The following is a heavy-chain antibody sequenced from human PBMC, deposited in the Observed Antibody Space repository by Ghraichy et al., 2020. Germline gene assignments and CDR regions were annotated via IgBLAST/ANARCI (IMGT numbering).Heavy chain of an antibody. D-gene: IGHD2-2*01. V-gene: IGHV3-48*02. CDR1: GFTFSSYS. CDR3: ARGECSSTSCSYYYYYYMDV. CDR2: ISSSSSTI. J-gene: IGHJ6*03. Sequence: GGSLRLSCAASGFTFSSYSMNWVRQAPGKGLEWVSYISSSSSTIYYADSVKGRFTISRDNAKNSLYLQMNSLRDEDTAVYYCARGECSSTSCSYYYYYYMDVWGKGTTVTVSS.